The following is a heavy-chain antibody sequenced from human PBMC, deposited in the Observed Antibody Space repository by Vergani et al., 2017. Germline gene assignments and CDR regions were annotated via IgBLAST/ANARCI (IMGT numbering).Heavy chain of an antibody. D-gene: IGHD3-22*01. CDR1: GGSISSYY. V-gene: IGHV4-59*08. CDR2: IYYSGST. J-gene: IGHJ6*02. CDR3: ARQADRSSGFYYYYGMDV. Sequence: QVQLPESGPGLVKPSETLSLTCTVSGGSISSYYWSWIRQPPGKGLEWIGYIYYSGSTNYNPSLKSRVTISVDTSKNQFSLKLSSVTAADTAVYYCARQADRSSGFYYYYGMDVWGQGTTVTVSS.